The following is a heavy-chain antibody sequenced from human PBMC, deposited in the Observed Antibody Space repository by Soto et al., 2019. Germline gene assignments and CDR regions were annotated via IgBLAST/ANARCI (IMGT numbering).Heavy chain of an antibody. J-gene: IGHJ4*02. CDR3: THGGTALHTY. CDR2: IRSKANSYAT. Sequence: GGSLRLSCASSWFTFSGSAMHWVRQASGKGLEWVGRIRSKANSYATAYAASVKGRFTISRDDSKNTAYLQMNSLKTEDTAVYYCTHGGTALHTYWGQGTLVTVSS. CDR1: WFTFSGSA. D-gene: IGHD5-18*01. V-gene: IGHV3-73*01.